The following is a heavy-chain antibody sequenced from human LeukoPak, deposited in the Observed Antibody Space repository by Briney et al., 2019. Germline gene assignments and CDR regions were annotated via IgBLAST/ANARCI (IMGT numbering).Heavy chain of an antibody. V-gene: IGHV1-18*01. CDR2: ISAYNGNT. CDR1: GYTFTTYS. D-gene: IGHD3-3*01. J-gene: IGHJ5*02. CDR3: ARSLPYDFWSGYYFDLGWFDP. Sequence: GASVKVSCKASGYTFTTYSMHWVRQAPGQRLEWMGWISAYNGNTNYAQKLQGRVTMTTDTSTSTAYMELRSLRSDDTAVYYCARSLPYDFWSGYYFDLGWFDPWGQGTLVTVSS.